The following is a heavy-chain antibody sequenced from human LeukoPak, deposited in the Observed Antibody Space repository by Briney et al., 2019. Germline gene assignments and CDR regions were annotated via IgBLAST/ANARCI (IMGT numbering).Heavy chain of an antibody. CDR1: GFTFNTYA. CDR3: ARGAGATSFDY. D-gene: IGHD1-1*01. CDR2: INGRGDTT. V-gene: IGHV3-23*01. Sequence: PGGSLRLSCAASGFTFNTYAMSWVRQAPGKGLEWVSAINGRGDTTYYADSVKGRFTISRDNSRNTLSLQMSSLRAEDTAVYYCARGAGATSFDYWGQGTLVTVSS. J-gene: IGHJ4*02.